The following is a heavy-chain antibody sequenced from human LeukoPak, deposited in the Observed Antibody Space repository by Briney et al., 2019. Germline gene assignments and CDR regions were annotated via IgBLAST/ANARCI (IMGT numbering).Heavy chain of an antibody. J-gene: IGHJ4*02. Sequence: GASVKVSCKASGYTLTSYAMNWVRQAPGQGLEWMGWINTNTGNPTYAQGFTGRFVFSLDTSVSTAYLQISSLKAEDTAVYYCARDRGASIWSGYYLDYWGQGTLVTVSS. D-gene: IGHD3-3*01. CDR2: INTNTGNP. CDR3: ARDRGASIWSGYYLDY. CDR1: GYTLTSYA. V-gene: IGHV7-4-1*02.